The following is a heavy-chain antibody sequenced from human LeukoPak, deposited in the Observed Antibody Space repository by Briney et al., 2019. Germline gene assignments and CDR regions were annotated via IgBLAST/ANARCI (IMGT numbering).Heavy chain of an antibody. V-gene: IGHV1-2*06. CDR2: INPNSGGT. CDR3: ASILDSSGYYSPWDVDY. D-gene: IGHD3-22*01. J-gene: IGHJ4*02. CDR1: GYTFTGYY. Sequence: ASVKVSCKASGYTFTGYYMHWVRQAPGQGLEWMGRINPNSGGTNYAQKFQGRVTMTRDTSISTAYMELSRLRSDDTAVYYCASILDSSGYYSPWDVDYWGQGTLVTVSS.